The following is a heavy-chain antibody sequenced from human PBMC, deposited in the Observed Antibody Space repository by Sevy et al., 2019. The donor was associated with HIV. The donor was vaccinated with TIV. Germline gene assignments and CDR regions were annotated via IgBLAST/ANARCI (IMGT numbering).Heavy chain of an antibody. CDR3: ATRLGYCSGSSCYPPEYFHH. V-gene: IGHV4-39*01. Sequence: SETLSLTCIVSGGSISISSYYWGWIRQPPGKGLEWIGSIYYSGNTYYNPSLKSRVTISVDTSKKQFSLKLSSVTAADTAVYYCATRLGYCSGSSCYPPEYFHHWGQGTLVTVSS. CDR2: IYYSGNT. J-gene: IGHJ1*01. D-gene: IGHD2-15*01. CDR1: GGSISISSYY.